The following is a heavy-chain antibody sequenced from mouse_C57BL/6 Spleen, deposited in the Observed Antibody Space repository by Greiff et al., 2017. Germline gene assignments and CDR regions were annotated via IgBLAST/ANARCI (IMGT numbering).Heavy chain of an antibody. D-gene: IGHD2-2*01. CDR2: IDPSDSET. CDR3: ATIYYGYDGYAMDY. Sequence: VQLQQSGAELVRPGSSVKLSCKASGYTFTSYWMHWVKQRPIQGLEWIGNIDPSDSETHYNQKFKDKATLTVDKSSSTAYMQLSSLTSEDSAVYYCATIYYGYDGYAMDYWGQGTSGTVSS. J-gene: IGHJ4*01. V-gene: IGHV1-52*01. CDR1: GYTFTSYW.